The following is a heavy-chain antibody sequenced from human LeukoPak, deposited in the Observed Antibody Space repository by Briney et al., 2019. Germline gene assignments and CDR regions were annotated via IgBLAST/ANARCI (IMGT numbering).Heavy chain of an antibody. V-gene: IGHV4-34*01. D-gene: IGHD3-22*01. CDR2: INHSGST. Sequence: SETLSLTCAVYGGSFSGYYWSWIRQPPGKGREWIGEINHSGSTNYNPALKSRVTISVDTSKNQFSLKLRSVNAADTDVYYCARGGKRITMIVVVMNPYYFDYWGQGTLVTVSS. CDR3: ARGGKRITMIVVVMNPYYFDY. J-gene: IGHJ4*02. CDR1: GGSFSGYY.